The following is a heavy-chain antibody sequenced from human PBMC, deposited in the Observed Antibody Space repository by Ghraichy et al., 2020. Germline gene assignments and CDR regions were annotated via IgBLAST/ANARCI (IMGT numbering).Heavy chain of an antibody. Sequence: GGSLRLSCAASGFTFSSYSMNWVRQAPGKGLEWVSYISSSSSTIYYADSVKGRFTISRDNAKNSLYLQMNSLRDEDTAVYYCARQVVVVAATSFDYWGQGTLVTVSS. J-gene: IGHJ4*02. CDR1: GFTFSSYS. V-gene: IGHV3-48*02. D-gene: IGHD2-15*01. CDR3: ARQVVVVAATSFDY. CDR2: ISSSSSTI.